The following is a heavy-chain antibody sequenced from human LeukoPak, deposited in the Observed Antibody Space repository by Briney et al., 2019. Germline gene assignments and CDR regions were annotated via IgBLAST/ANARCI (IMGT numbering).Heavy chain of an antibody. CDR3: ARDIYDILTGYYYGMDV. Sequence: RSGGSLRLSCAASGFTFSSYSMNWVRQAPGKGLEWVSSISSSSYIYYADSVRGRFTISRDNAKKSLYLQMNSLRAEDTAVYYCARDIYDILTGYYYGMDVWGQGTTVTVSS. V-gene: IGHV3-21*01. CDR1: GFTFSSYS. D-gene: IGHD3-9*01. J-gene: IGHJ6*02. CDR2: ISSSSYI.